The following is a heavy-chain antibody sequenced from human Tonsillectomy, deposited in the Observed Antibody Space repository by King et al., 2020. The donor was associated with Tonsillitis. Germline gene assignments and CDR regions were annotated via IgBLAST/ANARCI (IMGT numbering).Heavy chain of an antibody. D-gene: IGHD2-15*01. CDR3: ASRYCSGGSCYLDY. Sequence: VQLVESGGGLVRPGGSLRLSCAASGFTFSSYWMHWVRHAPGMGLVWVSRINSDGSSTSSADSVKGRFTISRDNAKNTLYLQMNSLRAEDTAVYYCASRYCSGGSCYLDYWGQGTLVIVSS. CDR2: INSDGSST. CDR1: GFTFSSYW. V-gene: IGHV3-74*01. J-gene: IGHJ4*02.